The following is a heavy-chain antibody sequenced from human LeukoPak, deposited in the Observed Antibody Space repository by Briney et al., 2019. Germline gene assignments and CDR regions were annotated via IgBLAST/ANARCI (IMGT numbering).Heavy chain of an antibody. CDR3: ARGRIQLWLRGYFDY. D-gene: IGHD5-18*01. Sequence: SETLSLTCAVYGGSFSGYYWSWIRQPPGKGLEWIGEINHSGSTNYNPSLKSRVTISVDTSKNQFSLKLSSVTAADTAVYYCARGRIQLWLRGYFDYWGQGTLVTVSS. V-gene: IGHV4-34*01. J-gene: IGHJ4*02. CDR1: GGSFSGYY. CDR2: INHSGST.